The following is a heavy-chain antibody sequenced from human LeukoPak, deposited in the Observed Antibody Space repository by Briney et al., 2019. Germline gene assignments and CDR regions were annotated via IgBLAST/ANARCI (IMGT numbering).Heavy chain of an antibody. CDR2: VRYDGSQK. CDR1: GFTFSSYD. J-gene: IGHJ6*03. D-gene: IGHD6-13*01. CDR3: ARDQGSWYYYYYYMDV. Sequence: GGSLRLSCAASGFTFSSYDMYWVRQAPGKGLDWVAFVRYDGSQKYYADSVKGRFTLSRDNSKNTLYLQMNSLRAEDTAVYYCARDQGSWYYYYYYMDVWGKGTTVTVSS. V-gene: IGHV3-30*02.